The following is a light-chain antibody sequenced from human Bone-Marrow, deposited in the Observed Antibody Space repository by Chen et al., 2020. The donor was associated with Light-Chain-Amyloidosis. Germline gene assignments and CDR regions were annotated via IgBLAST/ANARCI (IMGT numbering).Light chain of an antibody. V-gene: IGLV3-21*02. Sequence: SYVLTQPSSVSVAPGQTATIACGGNNIGSTSVHWYQQTPGQAPLLVVYDDSDRPSGIPERLSGSNSGNTDTLTISRVEAVDEADYYCQVWDRSSDRPVFGGGTKLTVL. CDR1: NIGSTS. CDR3: QVWDRSSDRPV. J-gene: IGLJ3*02. CDR2: DDS.